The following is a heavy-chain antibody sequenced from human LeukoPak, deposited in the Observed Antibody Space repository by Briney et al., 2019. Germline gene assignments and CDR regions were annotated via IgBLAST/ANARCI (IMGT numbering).Heavy chain of an antibody. CDR2: IKPDGSER. CDR3: ARDRAYGAFDY. J-gene: IGHJ4*02. CDR1: GFIFSTSW. Sequence: GGSLRLSCAASGFIFSTSWMNWVRQAPGKGLEWVANIKPDGSERYYVDSVKGRFTISRDNAKNSLYLEMNSLTAEDTAVYYCARDRAYGAFDYRGQGTLVTVSS. D-gene: IGHD4/OR15-4a*01. V-gene: IGHV3-7*01.